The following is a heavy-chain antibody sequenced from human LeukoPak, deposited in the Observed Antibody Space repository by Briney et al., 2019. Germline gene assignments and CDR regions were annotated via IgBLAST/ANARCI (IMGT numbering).Heavy chain of an antibody. CDR2: ISGSGGST. D-gene: IGHD3-10*01. Sequence: PGGSLRLSCAASGFTFSSYAMSWVRQAPGKGLEWVSAISGSGGSTYYADSVKGRFTISRDNSKNTLYLQMNSLRAEDTAVYYCAKEGGGGYYGSGSSFFDYWGQGTLVTVSS. CDR1: GFTFSSYA. J-gene: IGHJ4*02. CDR3: AKEGGGGYYGSGSSFFDY. V-gene: IGHV3-23*01.